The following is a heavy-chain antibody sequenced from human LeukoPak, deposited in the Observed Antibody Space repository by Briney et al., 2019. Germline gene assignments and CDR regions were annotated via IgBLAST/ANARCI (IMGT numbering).Heavy chain of an antibody. CDR1: GYSFTNYW. D-gene: IGHD1-26*01. CDR2: IYPVDADT. J-gene: IGHJ6*02. CDR3: ARQGNSGASMEV. V-gene: IGHV5-51*01. Sequence: GESRKISCKGSGYSFTNYWIGWVRQMPGKGLELMGIIYPVDADTTYSPSFQGQVTISVDKSINTAYLQWSSLKASDTAMYYCARQGNSGASMEVWGQGTTVTVAS.